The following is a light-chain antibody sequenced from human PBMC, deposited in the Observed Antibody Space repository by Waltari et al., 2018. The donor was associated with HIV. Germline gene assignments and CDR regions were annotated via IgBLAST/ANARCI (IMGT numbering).Light chain of an antibody. CDR1: SSDVGGYTY. CDR3: CSYAGSYTHVV. J-gene: IGLJ2*01. Sequence: QSALTQPRSVSGSPGQSVTISCTGTSSDVGGYTYVSWYQQHPGKAPKRMIYDVSKRPSGVPDRFSGSKSGNTASLTISGLQAEDEADYYCCSYAGSYTHVVFGGGTKLTVL. CDR2: DVS. V-gene: IGLV2-11*01.